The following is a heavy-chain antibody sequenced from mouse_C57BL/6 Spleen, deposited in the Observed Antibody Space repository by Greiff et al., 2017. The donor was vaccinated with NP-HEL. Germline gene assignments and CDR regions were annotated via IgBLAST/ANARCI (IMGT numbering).Heavy chain of an antibody. CDR1: GFTFSDYG. D-gene: IGHD1-1*01. CDR3: ARWGLLRYPFDY. J-gene: IGHJ2*01. V-gene: IGHV5-17*01. Sequence: EVQLQESGGGLVKPGGSLKLSCAASGFTFSDYGMHWVRQAPEKGLEWVAYISSGSSTIYYADTVKGRFTISRDNAKNTLFLQMTSLRSEDTAMYYCARWGLLRYPFDYWGQGTTLTVSS. CDR2: ISSGSSTI.